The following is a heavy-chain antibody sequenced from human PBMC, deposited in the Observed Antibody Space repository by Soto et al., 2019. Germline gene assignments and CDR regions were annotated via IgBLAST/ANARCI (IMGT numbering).Heavy chain of an antibody. V-gene: IGHV4-4*02. CDR3: ASSGGGEDY. CDR1: GGSISTSHW. J-gene: IGHJ4*02. CDR2: IYHSGST. D-gene: IGHD3-16*01. Sequence: QVQLQESGPGLVKPSGTLSLTCVVSGGSISTSHWWTWVRQPPGKELEWIGEIYHSGSTNYNPSLKSRVSISVDTSRNQFSLSLSSVTAADTAVYYCASSGGGEDYWGQGTLVTVSS.